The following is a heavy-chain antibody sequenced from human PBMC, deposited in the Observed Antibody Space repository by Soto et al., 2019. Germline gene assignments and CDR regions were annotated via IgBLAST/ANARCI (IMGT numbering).Heavy chain of an antibody. CDR2: IIPIFGTA. CDR3: ARIDGYASLYFDY. J-gene: IGHJ4*02. V-gene: IGHV1-69*13. CDR1: GGTFSSYA. Sequence: ASVKVSCKASGGTFSSYAISWVRQAPGQGLEWMGGIIPIFGTANYAQKFQGRVTITADESTSTAYMELSSLRSEDTAVYYCARIDGYASLYFDYWGQGTLVTVSS. D-gene: IGHD5-12*01.